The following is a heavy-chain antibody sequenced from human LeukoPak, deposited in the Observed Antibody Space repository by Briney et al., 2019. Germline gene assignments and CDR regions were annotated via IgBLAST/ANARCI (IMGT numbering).Heavy chain of an antibody. CDR2: ISAYNGNT. D-gene: IGHD6-13*01. CDR1: GYTFTSYG. J-gene: IGHJ5*02. CDR3: ARVPAAAGAASLYWFDP. Sequence: ASVKVSCKASGYTFTSYGISWVRQAPGQGLEWMGWISAYNGNTNYAQKLQGRVTMTTDTSTSTAYMELRSLRSDDTAVYYCARVPAAAGAASLYWFDPWGQGTLVTVSS. V-gene: IGHV1-18*01.